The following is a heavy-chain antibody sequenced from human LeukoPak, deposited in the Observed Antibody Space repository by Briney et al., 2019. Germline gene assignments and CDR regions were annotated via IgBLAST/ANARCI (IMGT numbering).Heavy chain of an antibody. V-gene: IGHV4-4*02. CDR1: GGSISSSNW. CDR2: IYHSGST. D-gene: IGHD3-22*01. J-gene: IGHJ4*02. Sequence: SETLSLTCAVSGGSISSSNWWSWVRQPPGKGLEWIGEIYHSGSTYYNPSLKSRVTISVDTSKNQFSLKLSSVTAADTAVYYCARDKYYYDSSGSADWGQGTLVTVSS. CDR3: ARDKYYYDSSGSAD.